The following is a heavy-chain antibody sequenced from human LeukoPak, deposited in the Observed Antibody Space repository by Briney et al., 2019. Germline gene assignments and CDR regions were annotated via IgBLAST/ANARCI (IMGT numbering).Heavy chain of an antibody. V-gene: IGHV3-23*01. D-gene: IGHD3/OR15-3a*01. CDR3: ARDGLYYYYGMDV. Sequence: GGSLRLSCAASGFTFSSYAMSWVRQAPGRGLEWVSAISGSGGSTYYADTVRGRFTISRDNAKNSLYLQMNSLRAEDTAVYYCARDGLYYYYGMDVWGQGTTVTVSS. CDR1: GFTFSSYA. J-gene: IGHJ6*02. CDR2: ISGSGGST.